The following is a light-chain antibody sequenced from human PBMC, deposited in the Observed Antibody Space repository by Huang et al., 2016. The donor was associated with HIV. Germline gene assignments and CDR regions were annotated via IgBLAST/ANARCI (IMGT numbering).Light chain of an antibody. CDR2: EAS. J-gene: IGKJ4*01. CDR3: QQYNDWSAVT. CDR1: QKIGGS. Sequence: EIVMTQSPATLSVSPGERATLSCRASQKIGGSFAWYQKKPGQAPRLRMYEASTRATGIPARFRGSESGTDFTLTISSLQSEDFAVYYCQQYNDWSAVTFGGGTKVEI. V-gene: IGKV3-15*01.